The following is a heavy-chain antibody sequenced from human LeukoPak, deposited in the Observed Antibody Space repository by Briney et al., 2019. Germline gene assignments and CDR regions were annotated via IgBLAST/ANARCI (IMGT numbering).Heavy chain of an antibody. Sequence: SETLSLTCTVSGGSISSGGYYWSWIRQPPGKGLEWIGYIYHSGSTYYNPSLKSRVTISVDTSKNQFSLKLSSVTAADTAVYYCAGQWELSTYFDYWGQGTLVTVSS. CDR2: IYHSGST. V-gene: IGHV4-30-2*02. CDR1: GGSISSGGYY. J-gene: IGHJ4*02. CDR3: AGQWELSTYFDY. D-gene: IGHD1-26*01.